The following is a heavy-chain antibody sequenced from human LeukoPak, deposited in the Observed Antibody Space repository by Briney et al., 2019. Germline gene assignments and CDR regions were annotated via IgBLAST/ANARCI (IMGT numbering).Heavy chain of an antibody. D-gene: IGHD6-13*01. CDR3: AKDRRYSSSWYVRDYYYGMDV. Sequence: GGSLRLSCAASGFTFSSYAMSWVRQAPGKGLEWVSAISGSGGSTYYADSVKGRFTISRDNSKNTLYLQMNSLRAEDTAVYYCAKDRRYSSSWYVRDYYYGMDVWGQGTTVTVSS. V-gene: IGHV3-23*01. CDR2: ISGSGGST. J-gene: IGHJ6*02. CDR1: GFTFSSYA.